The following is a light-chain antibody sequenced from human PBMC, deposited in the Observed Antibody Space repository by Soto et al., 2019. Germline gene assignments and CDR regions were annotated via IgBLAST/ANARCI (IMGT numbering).Light chain of an antibody. CDR1: GSDVGGYNF. CDR3: CSYASSSTRVI. V-gene: IGLV2-14*03. CDR2: DVN. J-gene: IGLJ2*01. Sequence: QSVLTQPASVSGSPGQSITISCTGTGSDVGGYNFVSWYQQHPGKAPKLMIYDVNIRPSGVSNRFSGSKSGNTASLTISGLQAEAEADYYCCSYASSSTRVIFGGGTKLTVL.